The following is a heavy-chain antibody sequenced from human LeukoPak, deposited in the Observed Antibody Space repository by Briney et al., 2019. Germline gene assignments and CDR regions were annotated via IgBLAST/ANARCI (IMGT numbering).Heavy chain of an antibody. CDR3: AKDTAWHLDP. V-gene: IGHV3-33*06. D-gene: IGHD2-21*02. J-gene: IGHJ5*02. CDR2: IWFDGGKI. Sequence: PGGSLRLSCAASGFPFSSYVMHWLRQAPGKGLEWVAVIWFDGGKIYYADSVKGRFTISRDNSNNTLYLQMNSLRAEDTAIYYCAKDTAWHLDPWGQGTLVTVSS. CDR1: GFPFSSYV.